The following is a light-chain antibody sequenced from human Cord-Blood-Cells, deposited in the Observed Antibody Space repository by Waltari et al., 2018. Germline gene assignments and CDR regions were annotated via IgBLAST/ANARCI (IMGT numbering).Light chain of an antibody. V-gene: IGLV2-14*03. J-gene: IGLJ3*02. CDR3: SSYTSSSTWV. CDR2: DVS. Sequence: QSALTQPAPVSGSPGQSITISCTGTSSDVGGYNYVSWYQQHPGKAPKLMIYDVSNRTSGVSNRFSGSKSGNTAALTISGLQAEDEADYYCSSYTSSSTWVFGGGTKLTVL. CDR1: SSDVGGYNY.